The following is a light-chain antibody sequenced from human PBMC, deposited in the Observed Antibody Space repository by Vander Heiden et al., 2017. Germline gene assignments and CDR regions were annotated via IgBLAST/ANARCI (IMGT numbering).Light chain of an antibody. J-gene: IGKJ3*01. CDR2: TAS. V-gene: IGKV1-5*03. CDR1: QSISSW. Sequence: DIQMTQSPSTLSASVGDRVTITCRASQSISSWLAWYQQKPGKAPKLLIYTASSLESGVPSRFSGSGSGTEFTLTISSLQPDDFATYYCQQYNSYLAFGPGTKVDIK. CDR3: QQYNSYLA.